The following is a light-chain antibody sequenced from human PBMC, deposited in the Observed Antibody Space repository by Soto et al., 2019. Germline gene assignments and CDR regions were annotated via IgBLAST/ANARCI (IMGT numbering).Light chain of an antibody. CDR2: DAS. CDR3: RQRSA. CDR1: QSVSSY. J-gene: IGKJ3*01. Sequence: EIVLTQSPATLPLSPGERATLSCRASQSVSSYLAWYQQKPGQAPRLLIYDASNRATGIPARFSGSGSGTDFTLTISSLEPEDFAVYYCRQRSAFGPGTKVDIK. V-gene: IGKV3-11*01.